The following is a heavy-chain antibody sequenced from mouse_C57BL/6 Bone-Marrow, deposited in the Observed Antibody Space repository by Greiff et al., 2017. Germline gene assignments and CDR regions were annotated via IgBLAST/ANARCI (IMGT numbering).Heavy chain of an antibody. CDR1: GFNLNDYY. CDR2: IGPGSGST. Sequence: QVQLKESGAELVKPGASVKISCTASGFNLNDYYINWVKQRPGQGLEWIGRIGPGSGSTYYNEKFKGKATLTTDKSSSTAYMQLSSLTSEDSAVYFWAIIYYYGSRYFDVWGTGTTVTVSS. V-gene: IGHV1-77*01. CDR3: AIIYYYGSRYFDV. D-gene: IGHD1-1*01. J-gene: IGHJ1*03.